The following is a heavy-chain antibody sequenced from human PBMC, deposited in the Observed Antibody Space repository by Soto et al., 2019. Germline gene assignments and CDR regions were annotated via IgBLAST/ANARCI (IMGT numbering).Heavy chain of an antibody. D-gene: IGHD3-3*01. CDR1: GGTFSSYA. Sequence: QVQLVQSGAEVKKPGSSVKVSCKASGGTFSSYAISWVRQAPGQGPEWMGGIIPIFGTANYAQKFQGRVTITADESTSTAYMELSSLRSEDTAVYYCARGRDDFWSGYYAVDYYYGMDVWGQGTTVTVSS. CDR3: ARGRDDFWSGYYAVDYYYGMDV. J-gene: IGHJ6*02. V-gene: IGHV1-69*01. CDR2: IIPIFGTA.